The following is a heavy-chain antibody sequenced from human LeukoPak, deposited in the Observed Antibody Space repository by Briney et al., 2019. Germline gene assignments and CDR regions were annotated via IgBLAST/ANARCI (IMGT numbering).Heavy chain of an antibody. CDR1: GFTFSSYE. CDR2: ISTNARII. V-gene: IGHV3-48*03. Sequence: GGSLRLSCAASGFTFSSYEMNWVRQAPGKGLEWVSYISTNARIIYYIDSVKGRFTISRDNAKNLMYLQMNSVRAEDTAVYYCARDRGNGLDYWGQGTLVTVSS. CDR3: ARDRGNGLDY. J-gene: IGHJ4*02. D-gene: IGHD3-10*01.